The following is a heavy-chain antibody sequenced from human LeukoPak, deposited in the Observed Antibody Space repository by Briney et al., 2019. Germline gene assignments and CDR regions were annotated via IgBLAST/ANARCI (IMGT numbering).Heavy chain of an antibody. J-gene: IGHJ4*02. V-gene: IGHV5-51*01. D-gene: IGHD3-16*02. Sequence: GESLQISCKGSGSSFTSYWIGWVRQMPGKGLEWMGIIYPGDSDTRYSPSFQGQVTISADKSISTAYLQWSSLKATDTAMYYCARLITFGGVIVTLDYWGQGTLVTVSS. CDR2: IYPGDSDT. CDR3: ARLITFGGVIVTLDY. CDR1: GSSFTSYW.